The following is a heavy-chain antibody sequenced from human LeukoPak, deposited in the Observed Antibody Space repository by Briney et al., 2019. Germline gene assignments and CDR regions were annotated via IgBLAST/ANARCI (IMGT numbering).Heavy chain of an antibody. V-gene: IGHV3-30*02. J-gene: IGHJ5*02. CDR2: IRYDGSNK. CDR3: AKPYCSSTSCYRFDP. D-gene: IGHD2-2*01. CDR1: GFTFSSYG. Sequence: HPGGSLRLSCAASGFTFSSYGMHWVRQAPGKGLEWVAFIRYDGSNKYYADSVKGRFTISRDNSKNTLYLQMNSLRAEDTAVYYCAKPYCSSTSCYRFDPWGQGTLATVSS.